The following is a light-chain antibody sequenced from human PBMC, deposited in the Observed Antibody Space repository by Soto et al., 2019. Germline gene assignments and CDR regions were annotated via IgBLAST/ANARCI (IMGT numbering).Light chain of an antibody. J-gene: IGLJ1*01. Sequence: QSVLTQPPSVSGAPRQRVTISFSGSTPNIGKNAVNWYQQLPGKAPKLVIYHNDLLPSGVSDRFSGSKSGTSASLAISGLQSDDEADYYCAAWDDNLDGYVFGTGTKVTVL. CDR2: HND. CDR3: AAWDDNLDGYV. V-gene: IGLV1-36*01. CDR1: TPNIGKNA.